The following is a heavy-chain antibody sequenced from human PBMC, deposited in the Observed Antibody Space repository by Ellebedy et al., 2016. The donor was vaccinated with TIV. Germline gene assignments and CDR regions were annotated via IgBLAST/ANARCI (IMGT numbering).Heavy chain of an antibody. V-gene: IGHV4-4*07. J-gene: IGHJ4*02. CDR2: IYTAGST. CDR3: AAYGYAFDI. D-gene: IGHD5-18*01. Sequence: SETLSLXCTVSGDSITNFYWSWIRQSAEKGLEWVGRIYTAGSTHVNPSLKSRASMSVDTPKNQFSLRLTAVTAADTAIYYCAAYGYAFDIWGQGTLVTVSS. CDR1: GDSITNFY.